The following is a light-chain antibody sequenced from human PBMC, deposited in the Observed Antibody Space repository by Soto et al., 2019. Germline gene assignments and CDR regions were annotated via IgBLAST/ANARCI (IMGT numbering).Light chain of an antibody. V-gene: IGKV1-27*01. CDR2: AGS. J-gene: IGKJ1*01. CDR3: QKYNSAPWT. Sequence: DIQMTQSPSSLSASVGDRVTITCRASQVIDNYLAWYQQQPGKVPRLLIYAGSVLQAGVPPRFTGSGSGTDFTLTISSLQPEDVATYFYQKYNSAPWTFGQGTKVEIK. CDR1: QVIDNY.